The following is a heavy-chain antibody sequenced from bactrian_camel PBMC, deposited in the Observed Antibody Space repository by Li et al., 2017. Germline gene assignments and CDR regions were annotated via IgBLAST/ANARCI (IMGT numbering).Heavy chain of an antibody. Sequence: DVQLVESGGDLVQPGGSLRLSCAASGFTFSSSAMSWVRRAPGKGREAVATIDSDGNKSYRDSVKGRFTISKDNAMNTLYLEMNSLKPEDTAMYYCAADSRERGWCALGAPLLYSGQGTQVTVS. CDR2: IDSDGNK. CDR3: AADSRERGWCALGAPLLY. J-gene: IGHJ4*01. V-gene: IGHV3S42*01. CDR1: GFTFSSSA. D-gene: IGHD6*01.